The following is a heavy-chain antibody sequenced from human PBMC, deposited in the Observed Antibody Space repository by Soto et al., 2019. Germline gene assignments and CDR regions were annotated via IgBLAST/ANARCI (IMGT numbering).Heavy chain of an antibody. D-gene: IGHD2-2*01. J-gene: IGHJ6*02. CDR2: IYYSGST. Sequence: QVQLQESGPGLVKPSQTLSLTCTVSGGSISSGGYYWSWIRQHPGKGLEWIGYIYYSGSTYYNPSPKSRFTISVDTSKNQFSLKLSSVTAADTAVYYCARGLGGGVVPAAALYYYGMDVWGQGTTVTVSS. V-gene: IGHV4-31*03. CDR1: GGSISSGGYY. CDR3: ARGLGGGVVPAAALYYYGMDV.